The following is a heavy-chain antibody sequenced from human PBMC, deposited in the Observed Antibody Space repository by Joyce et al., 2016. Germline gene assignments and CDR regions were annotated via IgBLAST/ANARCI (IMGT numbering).Heavy chain of an antibody. CDR2: ISSSSSTI. V-gene: IGHV3-48*01. CDR3: AKADYGDKIDAFDI. Sequence: EVQLVESGGGLVQPGGSLRLSCAASGFTFSSYRMNWVRQAAGKGLEWVSYISSSSSTIYYADSVKGRFTISRDNAKNSLYLQMNSLRAEDTAVYYCAKADYGDKIDAFDIWGQGTMVTVSS. D-gene: IGHD4-17*01. CDR1: GFTFSSYR. J-gene: IGHJ3*02.